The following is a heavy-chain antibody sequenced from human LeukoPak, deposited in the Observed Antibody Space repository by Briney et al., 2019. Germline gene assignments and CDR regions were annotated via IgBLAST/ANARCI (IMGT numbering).Heavy chain of an antibody. CDR3: ARAVAGTDEIDS. CDR1: GFSFSSYD. V-gene: IGHV3-13*01. D-gene: IGHD6-19*01. CDR2: IGSGGDT. J-gene: IGHJ4*02. Sequence: GRSLRLSCAGSGFSFSSYDMLWVRQAPGKGLEWVSAIGSGGDTYYAGSVKGRFTISRESAKNSFYLQMNSLSAGDTAVYFCARAVAGTDEIDSWGQGTLVTVSS.